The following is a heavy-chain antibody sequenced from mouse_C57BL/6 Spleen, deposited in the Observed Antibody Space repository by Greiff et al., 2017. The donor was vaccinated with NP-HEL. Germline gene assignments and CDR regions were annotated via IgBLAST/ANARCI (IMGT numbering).Heavy chain of an antibody. J-gene: IGHJ1*03. CDR3: STEGSSYLDG. CDR2: IDPEDGDT. CDR1: GFNIKDYY. Sequence: EVQLLQSGAELVKPGASVKLSCTASGFNIKDYYMHWVKQRPEQGLEWIGRIDPEDGDTEYAPKFKGKATLTADTSSNTAYLQLSRLTSEDSAIHYCSTEGSSYLDGWGKGTTLTVSS. V-gene: IGHV14-1*01. D-gene: IGHD1-1*01.